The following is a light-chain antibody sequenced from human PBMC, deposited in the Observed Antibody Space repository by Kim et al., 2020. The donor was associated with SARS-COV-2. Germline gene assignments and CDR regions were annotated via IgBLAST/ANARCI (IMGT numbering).Light chain of an antibody. Sequence: EIVMTQSPATLSVSPGERATLSCRASQSVSSNLAWYQQKPGQAPRLLISGASTRATGIPARFSGSGSGTDFTLPISSLQSEDFAVYYCQEYNSSPYTFGQGTKVEI. J-gene: IGKJ2*01. V-gene: IGKV3-15*01. CDR2: GAS. CDR3: QEYNSSPYT. CDR1: QSVSSN.